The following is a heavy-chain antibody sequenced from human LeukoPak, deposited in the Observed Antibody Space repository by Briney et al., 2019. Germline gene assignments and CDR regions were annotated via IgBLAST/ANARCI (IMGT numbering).Heavy chain of an antibody. J-gene: IGHJ4*02. CDR1: GFTFSNYA. CDR2: ITSGGAP. CDR3: ASRREVKAALDY. Sequence: PGGSLRLSCAASGFTFSNYAVMWVRQAPGQGLEWVSAITSGGAPKYADSVKGRFTISRDNSKNTLYLQMNSLRAEDTAVYYCASRREVKAALDYWGQGTLVTVSS. V-gene: IGHV3-23*01. D-gene: IGHD6-6*01.